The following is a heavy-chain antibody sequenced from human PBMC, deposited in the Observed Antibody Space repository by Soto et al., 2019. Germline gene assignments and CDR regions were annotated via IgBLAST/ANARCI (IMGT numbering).Heavy chain of an antibody. J-gene: IGHJ4*02. D-gene: IGHD4-17*01. V-gene: IGHV3-23*01. CDR2: ISGSGGST. CDR1: GFTFSSYA. CDR3: ATPPPDYGDYGGSYYFDY. Sequence: GGSLRLSCAASGFTFSSYAMSWVRQAPGKGLEWVSAISGSGGSTYYADSVKGRFTISRDNSKNTLYLQMNSLRAEDTAVYYCATPPPDYGDYGGSYYFDYWGQGTLVTVSS.